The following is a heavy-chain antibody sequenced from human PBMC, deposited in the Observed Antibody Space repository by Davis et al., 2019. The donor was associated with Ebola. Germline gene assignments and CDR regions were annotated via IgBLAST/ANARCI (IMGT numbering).Heavy chain of an antibody. CDR1: GYSISSGYY. V-gene: IGHV4-38-2*02. Sequence: SETLSLTCTVSGYSISSGYYWGWIRQPPGKGLEWIGSIYHSGSTYYNPSLKSRVTISVDTSKNQFSLKLSSVTAADTAVYYCARVRRYCISTSCSRWFDPWGQGTLVTVSS. D-gene: IGHD2-2*01. J-gene: IGHJ5*02. CDR2: IYHSGST. CDR3: ARVRRYCISTSCSRWFDP.